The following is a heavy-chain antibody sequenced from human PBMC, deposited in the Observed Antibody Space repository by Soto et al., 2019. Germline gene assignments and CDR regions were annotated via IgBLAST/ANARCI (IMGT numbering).Heavy chain of an antibody. J-gene: IGHJ5*02. D-gene: IGHD6-19*01. V-gene: IGHV4-31*03. Sequence: QVQLQESGPGLVKPSQTLSLTCTVSGGSISSGGYYWSWIRQHPGKGLEWIGYIYYSGSTYYNPSLKSRVTISVDTSKNQFSLKLSSVPAADTAVYYCARDSPSAVAGYNWFDPWGQGTLVTVSS. CDR1: GGSISSGGYY. CDR3: ARDSPSAVAGYNWFDP. CDR2: IYYSGST.